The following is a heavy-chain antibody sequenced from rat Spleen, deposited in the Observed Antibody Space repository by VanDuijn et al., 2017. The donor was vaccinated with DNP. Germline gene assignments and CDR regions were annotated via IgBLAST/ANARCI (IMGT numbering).Heavy chain of an antibody. CDR2: IDNAGSS. Sequence: EVQLQESGPGLVKPSQSLSLTCSVTFYSITSSYRWNWIRKFPGNKLEWLGYIDNAGSSTYNPSLNSRISITRDTSKNQFFLQMNSVTAEDTATYYCARWNNYGGFWGQGTLVTVSS. CDR1: FYSITSSYR. CDR3: ARWNNYGGF. J-gene: IGHJ3*01. V-gene: IGHV3-3*01. D-gene: IGHD1-10*01.